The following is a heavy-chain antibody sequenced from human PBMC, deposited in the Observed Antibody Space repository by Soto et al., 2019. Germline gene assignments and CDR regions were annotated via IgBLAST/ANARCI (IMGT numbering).Heavy chain of an antibody. V-gene: IGHV4-39*01. Sequence: PSETLSLTCTVSGGSISSRSYYWGWVRQAPGKGLEWIGSTYYSENTYYNPSLRSRVTISVDTSKNQFSLNLSSVTATDTAVYYCARHGVKGIAMAASVDYWGPGTLVTV. J-gene: IGHJ4*02. D-gene: IGHD6-19*01. CDR2: TYYSENT. CDR3: ARHGVKGIAMAASVDY. CDR1: GGSISSRSYY.